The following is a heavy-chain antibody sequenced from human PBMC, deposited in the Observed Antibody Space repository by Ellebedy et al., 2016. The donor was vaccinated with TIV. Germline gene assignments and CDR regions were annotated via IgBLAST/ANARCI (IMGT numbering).Heavy chain of an antibody. CDR1: GLSFGTYT. CDR3: AREVRRNWLDP. J-gene: IGHJ5*02. Sequence: GESLKISCTVSGLSFGTYTMTWVRQAPGKGLEWVSSINSYSNSIYYADSVRGRFSISRDNAKNSLYLEMNSLRVEDTAVYYCAREVRRNWLDPWGQGTLVTVSS. V-gene: IGHV3-21*01. CDR2: INSYSNSI.